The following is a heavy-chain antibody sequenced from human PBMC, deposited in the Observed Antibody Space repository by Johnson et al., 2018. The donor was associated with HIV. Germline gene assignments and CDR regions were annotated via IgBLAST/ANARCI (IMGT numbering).Heavy chain of an antibody. J-gene: IGHJ3*02. CDR2: TNSDGSST. CDR3: ARDPLMHGSTFDI. D-gene: IGHD1-26*01. Sequence: VQVVESGGGLVQPGGSLRLSCAASGFTFSSYWMHWFRQVPGNGLVWVSHTNSDGSSTSYADSVRGRFTISRDNAKNTLYLQMDSLRAEDTAVYYCARDPLMHGSTFDIWGPGTMVTVSS. V-gene: IGHV3-74*01. CDR1: GFTFSSYW.